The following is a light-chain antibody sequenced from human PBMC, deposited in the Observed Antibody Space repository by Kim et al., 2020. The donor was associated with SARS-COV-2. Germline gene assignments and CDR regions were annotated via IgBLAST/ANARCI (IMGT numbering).Light chain of an antibody. V-gene: IGKV3-11*01. Sequence: VLTQSPATLSLSPGERATLSCRASQSVSSNLAWYQQKPGQAPRLLIYAASNRATGIPARFSGSGSGTDFTLTISSLEPEDSAVYYCLQHSDWPGNFGRGTKVEIK. J-gene: IGKJ4*01. CDR3: LQHSDWPGN. CDR2: AAS. CDR1: QSVSSN.